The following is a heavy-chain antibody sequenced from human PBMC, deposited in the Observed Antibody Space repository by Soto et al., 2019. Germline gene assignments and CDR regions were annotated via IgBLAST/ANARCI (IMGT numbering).Heavy chain of an antibody. J-gene: IGHJ4*02. V-gene: IGHV4-59*01. D-gene: IGHD3-22*01. CDR1: DGSISNFD. CDR2: ISSSGNT. Sequence: XETLSLTCTVSDGSISNFDWSWIRQPPGKGLEWIGYISSSGNTNYNPSLKSRVSISVDTSKNQFSLNLNSVTAADTAVYYCARAQMVLTRSYFDSWGQGTPVTVSS. CDR3: ARAQMVLTRSYFDS.